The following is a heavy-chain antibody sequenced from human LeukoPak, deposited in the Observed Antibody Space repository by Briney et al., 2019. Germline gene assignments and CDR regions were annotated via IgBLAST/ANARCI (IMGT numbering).Heavy chain of an antibody. V-gene: IGHV4-34*01. CDR1: GGSFSGYY. CDR2: INHSGST. J-gene: IGHJ4*02. CDR3: ARSEERYYYDSSGYYW. Sequence: SETLSLTCAVYGGSFSGYYWSWIRQPPGKGLEWIGEINHSGSTNYNPSLKSRVTISVDTSKNQFSLKLSSVTAADTVVYYCARSEERYYYDSSGYYWWGQGTLVTVSS. D-gene: IGHD3-22*01.